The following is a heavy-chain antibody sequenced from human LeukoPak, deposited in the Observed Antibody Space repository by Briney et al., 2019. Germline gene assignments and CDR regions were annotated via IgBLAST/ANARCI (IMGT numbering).Heavy chain of an antibody. Sequence: GGSLRLSCAASGFTFSTYSMNWVRQAPGKGLEWVSYISSSSSTIYYADSVKGRFTISRDNSKNSLYLQMTSLRAEGTAVYYCTKDSPAANWGQGTLVTVSS. CDR1: GFTFSTYS. V-gene: IGHV3-48*01. CDR2: ISSSSSTI. D-gene: IGHD6-25*01. CDR3: TKDSPAAN. J-gene: IGHJ4*02.